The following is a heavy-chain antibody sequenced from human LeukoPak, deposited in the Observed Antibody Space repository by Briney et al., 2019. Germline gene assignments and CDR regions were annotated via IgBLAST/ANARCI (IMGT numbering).Heavy chain of an antibody. CDR3: AAVPNANAWYWDDAFDI. CDR1: GFTFTTSA. D-gene: IGHD2-8*02. Sequence: AVKVSCKASGFTFTTSAVQWVRQARGQRLEWIGRIVVGSGNTDHTQNFQGRLTITRDISTSTAYMELSSLTSDDTAVYYCAAVPNANAWYWDDAFDIWGQGTMVTVS. V-gene: IGHV1-58*01. CDR2: IVVGSGNT. J-gene: IGHJ3*02.